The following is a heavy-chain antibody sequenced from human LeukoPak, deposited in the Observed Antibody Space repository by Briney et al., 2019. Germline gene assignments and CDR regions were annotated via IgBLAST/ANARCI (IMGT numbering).Heavy chain of an antibody. CDR1: GFTFSNYE. D-gene: IGHD3-16*01. CDR3: ARQFGPLAY. Sequence: GGSLRLSCAASGFTFSNYEMNWVRQAPGKGLEWVSYISGSSSNMYYADPVKGRFTISRDNSKNSLYLQMNSLRAEDTAVYYCARQFGPLAYWGQGTLVTVSS. CDR2: ISGSSSNM. J-gene: IGHJ4*02. V-gene: IGHV3-48*03.